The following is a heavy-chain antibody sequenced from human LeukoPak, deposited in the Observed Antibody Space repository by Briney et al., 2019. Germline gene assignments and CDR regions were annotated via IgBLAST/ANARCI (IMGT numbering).Heavy chain of an antibody. Sequence: PSQTLSLTCTVSGGSISSGGYYWSWIRQHPGKGLEWIGYIYYSGSTNYNPSLKSRVTISVDTSKNQFSLKLSPVTAADTAVYYCASGSYSGTNWFDPWGQGTLVTVSS. CDR2: IYYSGST. CDR1: GGSISSGGYY. CDR3: ASGSYSGTNWFDP. J-gene: IGHJ5*02. V-gene: IGHV4-31*03. D-gene: IGHD1-26*01.